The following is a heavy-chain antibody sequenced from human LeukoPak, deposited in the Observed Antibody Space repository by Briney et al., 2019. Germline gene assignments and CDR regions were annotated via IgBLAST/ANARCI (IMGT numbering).Heavy chain of an antibody. V-gene: IGHV4-59*01. Sequence: PQTLSLTCTVSGGSISRYYRSWIRQPPGKGLGWVGYIYYIGSTTYNTSLKRRVTLSGETSKNQFSLKLRSVTGADTAVYCCARSKIYPLSFDYWGQGTLVTVSS. CDR2: IYYIGST. D-gene: IGHD2/OR15-2a*01. CDR3: ARSKIYPLSFDY. CDR1: GGSISRYY. J-gene: IGHJ4*02.